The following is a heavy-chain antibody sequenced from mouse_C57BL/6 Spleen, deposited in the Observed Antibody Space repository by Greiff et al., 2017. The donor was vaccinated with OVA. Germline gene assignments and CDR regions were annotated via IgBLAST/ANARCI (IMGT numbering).Heavy chain of an antibody. CDR2: IDPETGGT. J-gene: IGHJ4*01. V-gene: IGHV1-15*01. Sequence: VQLQQSGAELVRPGASVTLSCKASGYTFTDYEMHWVKQTPVHGLEWIGAIDPETGGTAYNQKFKGQAILTADKSSSTAYMELRSLTSEDSAVYYCTRGGSYGYAMDYWGQGTSVTVSS. D-gene: IGHD1-1*01. CDR1: GYTFTDYE. CDR3: TRGGSYGYAMDY.